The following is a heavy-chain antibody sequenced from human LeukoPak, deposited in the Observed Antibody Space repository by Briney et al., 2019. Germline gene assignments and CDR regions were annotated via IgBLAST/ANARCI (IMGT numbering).Heavy chain of an antibody. D-gene: IGHD2-15*01. J-gene: IGHJ5*02. CDR3: ARGYRGGGSCYSVENWFDP. Sequence: ASVKVSCKASGHTFTGYYMHWVRQAPGQGLEWMGRINPNSGGTNYAQKFQGRVTMTRDTSISTAYMELSRLRSDDTAMYYCARGYRGGGSCYSVENWFDPWGQGTLVTVSS. CDR1: GHTFTGYY. V-gene: IGHV1-2*06. CDR2: INPNSGGT.